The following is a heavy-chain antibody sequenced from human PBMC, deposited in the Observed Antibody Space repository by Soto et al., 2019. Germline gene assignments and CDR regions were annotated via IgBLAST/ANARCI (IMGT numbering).Heavy chain of an antibody. D-gene: IGHD2-15*01. J-gene: IGHJ3*02. Sequence: QVQLVQSGAEVKKPGSSVKVSCKASGGTFSSYAISWVRQAPGHGLEWMGGIIPIFGTANYAQKFQGRVTITADESTSTAYMELSSLRAEDTAVYYCASRKAGGGAFDIWGQGTMVTVSS. CDR3: ASRKAGGGAFDI. CDR2: IIPIFGTA. CDR1: GGTFSSYA. V-gene: IGHV1-69*01.